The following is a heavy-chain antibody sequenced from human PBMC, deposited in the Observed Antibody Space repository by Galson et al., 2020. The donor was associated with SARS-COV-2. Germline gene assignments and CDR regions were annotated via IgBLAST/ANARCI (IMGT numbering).Heavy chain of an antibody. CDR1: GFTFNRHA. V-gene: IGHV3-30*10. Sequence: GGSLRLSCAASGFTFNRHAMHWVRQAPGKGLEWVASVSYDGTNTYYSDSVKGRFTISRDNSDNTVHLQMNSLKRDDTAIYYCARSNERWAYCRDASCAPFDSWGQGALVTVSS. CDR3: ARSNERWAYCRDASCAPFDS. D-gene: IGHD2-15*01. CDR2: VSYDGTNT. J-gene: IGHJ4*02.